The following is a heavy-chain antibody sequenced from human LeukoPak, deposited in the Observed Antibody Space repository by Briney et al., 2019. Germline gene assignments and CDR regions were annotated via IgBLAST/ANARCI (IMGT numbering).Heavy chain of an antibody. V-gene: IGHV3-48*03. J-gene: IGHJ4*02. CDR1: GFNFFTYG. CDR3: ANLLNWGYY. Sequence: PGGSLGLSCAASGFNFFTYGMHWVRQAPGKGLEWVSYISSSGSPIYYADSVKGRFTISRDNAKNSLYLQMNSLRAEDTAVYYCANLLNWGYYWGQGTLVTVSS. D-gene: IGHD7-27*01. CDR2: ISSSGSPI.